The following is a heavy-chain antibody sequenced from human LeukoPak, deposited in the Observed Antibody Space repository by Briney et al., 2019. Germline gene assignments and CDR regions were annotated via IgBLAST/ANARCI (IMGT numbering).Heavy chain of an antibody. D-gene: IGHD1-26*01. CDR2: IYYSAST. V-gene: IGHV4-31*03. CDR3: ESYIVGATWY. CDR1: GGSISCDGYY. Sequence: SETLSLTCTVSGGSISCDGYYWSWIRQHPGQGLEWIVYIYYSASTYYNTSLRSRVTITVDTSKNQFSLKLSSVSAADTAVYYCESYIVGATWYWGQGTLVTVSS. J-gene: IGHJ4*02.